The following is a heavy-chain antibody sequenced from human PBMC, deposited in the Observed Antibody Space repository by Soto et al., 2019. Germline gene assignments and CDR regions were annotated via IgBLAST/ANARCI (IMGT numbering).Heavy chain of an antibody. CDR1: GFTFSSYG. V-gene: IGHV3-30*03. CDR2: ISYDGSNK. Sequence: QVQLVESGGGVVQPGRSLRLSCAASGFTFSSYGMHWVRQAPGKGLEWVAVISYDGSNKYYADSVKGRFTISRDNSKNTLYLQMNSLRAEDTAVYYCARKGPVWSGYPTWFDPWGQGTLVTVS. J-gene: IGHJ5*02. CDR3: ARKGPVWSGYPTWFDP. D-gene: IGHD3-3*01.